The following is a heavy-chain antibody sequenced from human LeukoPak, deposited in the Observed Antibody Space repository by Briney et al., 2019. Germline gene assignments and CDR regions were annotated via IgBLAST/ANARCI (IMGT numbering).Heavy chain of an antibody. Sequence: GGSLRLSCAASGFTFSSYWMHWVRQAPGNGLVWVSRINSDGSSTSYADSVKGRFTISRDNAKNTLYLQMNRLRAEDTAVYYCARDRGAYCSGGSCYSRNWFDPWGQGTLVTVSS. CDR3: ARDRGAYCSGGSCYSRNWFDP. CDR2: INSDGSST. V-gene: IGHV3-74*01. CDR1: GFTFSSYW. J-gene: IGHJ5*02. D-gene: IGHD2-15*01.